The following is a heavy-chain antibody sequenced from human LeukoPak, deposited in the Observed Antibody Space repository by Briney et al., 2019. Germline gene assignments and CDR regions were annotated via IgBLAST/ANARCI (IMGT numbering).Heavy chain of an antibody. CDR1: GFIFSDYS. J-gene: IGHJ3*02. CDR2: ITSTSNTI. Sequence: PGGSLRLSCAASGFIFSDYSMNWARQAPGKGLEWISYITSTSNTIQYADSVRGRFTISRDNAKNSLFLQMNSLRDEDTAVYYCARDEAYAFDIWGQGTMVTVSS. CDR3: ARDEAYAFDI. V-gene: IGHV3-48*02.